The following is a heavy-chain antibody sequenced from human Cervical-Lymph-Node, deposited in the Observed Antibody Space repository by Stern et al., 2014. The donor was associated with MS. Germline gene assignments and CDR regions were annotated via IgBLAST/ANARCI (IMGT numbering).Heavy chain of an antibody. J-gene: IGHJ4*02. Sequence: QVQLQESGPGLVKPSQTLSLTCTVSGGSISSGGYYWSWIRQHPGKGLEXIGYIYYSGSTYYNPSLKSRVTISVDTSKNQFSLKLSSVTAADTAVYYCARGRVATLPFDYWGQGTLVTVSS. CDR2: IYYSGST. V-gene: IGHV4-31*03. CDR3: ARGRVATLPFDY. D-gene: IGHD5-12*01. CDR1: GGSISSGGYY.